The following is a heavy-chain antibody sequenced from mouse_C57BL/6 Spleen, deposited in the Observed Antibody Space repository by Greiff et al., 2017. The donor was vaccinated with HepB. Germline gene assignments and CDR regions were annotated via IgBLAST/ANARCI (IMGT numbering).Heavy chain of an antibody. D-gene: IGHD1-1*02. J-gene: IGHJ2*01. Sequence: VQLQQSGAELVRPGTSVKVSCKASGYAFTNYLIEWVKQRPGQGLEWIGVINPGSGGTNYNEKFKGKATLTADKSSSTAYMQLSSLTSEDSAVYFCARRAMVGLDYWGQGTTLTVSS. CDR3: ARRAMVGLDY. CDR1: GYAFTNYL. V-gene: IGHV1-54*01. CDR2: INPGSGGT.